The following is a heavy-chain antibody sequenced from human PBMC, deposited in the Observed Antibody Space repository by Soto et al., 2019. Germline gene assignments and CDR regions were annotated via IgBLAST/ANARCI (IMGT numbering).Heavy chain of an antibody. CDR2: ISAYNGNT. Sequence: ASVKVSCKASGYTFTSYGISWVRQAPGQGLEWMGWISAYNGNTNYAQKLQGRVTMTTDTSTSTAYMELRSLRSDDTAVYYCASSGYSYGERVDFSPWGQGTLVTVYS. V-gene: IGHV1-18*01. J-gene: IGHJ4*02. CDR1: GYTFTSYG. CDR3: ASSGYSYGERVDFSP. D-gene: IGHD5-18*01.